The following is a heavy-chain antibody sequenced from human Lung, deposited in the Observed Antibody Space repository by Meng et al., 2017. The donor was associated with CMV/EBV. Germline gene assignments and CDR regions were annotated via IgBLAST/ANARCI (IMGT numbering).Heavy chain of an antibody. Sequence: QVQLQESGPGLVKPSETLSLTCTVSGGSISSYYWSWIRQSAGKGLEWIGRIYTSGTTIYNPPLKSRLTLSLDTSKNQFSLKLNSVTAADTAVYYCARAEADTGNFDYWGQGTLVTASS. J-gene: IGHJ4*02. CDR3: ARAEADTGNFDY. V-gene: IGHV4-4*07. CDR2: IYTSGTT. D-gene: IGHD6-19*01. CDR1: GGSISSYY.